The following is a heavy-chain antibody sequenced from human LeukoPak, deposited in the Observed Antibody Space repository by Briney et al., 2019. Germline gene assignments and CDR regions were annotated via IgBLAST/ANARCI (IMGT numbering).Heavy chain of an antibody. V-gene: IGHV4-34*01. CDR2: INHSGST. D-gene: IGHD6-13*01. CDR1: GGSFSGYY. Sequence: KPSETLSLTCAVYGGSFSGYYWSWIRQPPGKGLEWIGEINHSGSTNYNPSLKSRVTISVDTSKNQFSLKLSSVTAADTAVYYCARVMQQQLGGPYYYYYYMDVWGKGTTVTVSS. CDR3: ARVMQQQLGGPYYYYYYMDV. J-gene: IGHJ6*03.